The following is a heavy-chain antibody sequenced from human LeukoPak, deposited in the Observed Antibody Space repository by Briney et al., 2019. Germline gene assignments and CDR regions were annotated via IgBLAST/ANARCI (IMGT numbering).Heavy chain of an antibody. D-gene: IGHD4-17*01. V-gene: IGHV3-30-3*01. CDR1: GFTFSSYA. CDR3: ARDRRFATVTTRLFDY. CDR2: ISYDGSNK. J-gene: IGHJ4*02. Sequence: PGGSLRLSCAASGFTFSSYAMHWVRQAPGKGLEWVAVISYDGSNKYYADSAKGRFTISRDNSKNTLYLQMNSLRAEDTAVYYCARDRRFATVTTRLFDYWGQGTLVTVSS.